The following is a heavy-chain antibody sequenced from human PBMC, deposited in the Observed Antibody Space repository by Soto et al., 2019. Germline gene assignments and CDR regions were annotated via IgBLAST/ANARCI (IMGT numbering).Heavy chain of an antibody. CDR3: AKALHTDIVATIGDGMDV. J-gene: IGHJ6*02. CDR2: ISYDGSNK. V-gene: IGHV3-30*18. D-gene: IGHD5-12*01. CDR1: GFTFSSYG. Sequence: QVQLVESGGGVVQPGRSLRLSCAASGFTFSSYGMHWVRQAPGKGLEWVAVISYDGSNKYYADSVKGRFTISRDNSKNTLYLQMNSLRAEDTAVYYCAKALHTDIVATIGDGMDVWGQGTTVTVSS.